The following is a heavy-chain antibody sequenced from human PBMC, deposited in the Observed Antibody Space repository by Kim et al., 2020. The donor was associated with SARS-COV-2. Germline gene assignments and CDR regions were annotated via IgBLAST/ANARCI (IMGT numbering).Heavy chain of an antibody. V-gene: IGHV3-7*03. Sequence: GGSLRLSCTASEFTLSNLWMTWVRQAPGKGLEWVANVTQDETQKNYVDSVKGRFTISRDNAKNTLFLQMNRVRVDDTAVYYCASTPDVSRIYWYFDLWGR. D-gene: IGHD3-16*01. CDR1: EFTLSNLW. CDR2: VTQDETQK. CDR3: ASTPDVSRIYWYFDL. J-gene: IGHJ2*01.